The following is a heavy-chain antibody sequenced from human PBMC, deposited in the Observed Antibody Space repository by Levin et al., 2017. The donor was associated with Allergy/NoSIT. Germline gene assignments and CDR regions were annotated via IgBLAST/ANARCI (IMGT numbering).Heavy chain of an antibody. CDR1: GFTFNTYW. J-gene: IGHJ3*02. V-gene: IGHV3-7*01. Sequence: PGGSLRLSCATSGFTFNTYWMNWVRQAPGKGLEWMANIKQDGSEKYYVDSVKGRFTISRDNAKNSLYLQMNSLRADDTAVYYCVRGGLNWAFDIWGQGTMVTVSS. CDR2: IKQDGSEK. D-gene: IGHD1-1*01. CDR3: VRGGLNWAFDI.